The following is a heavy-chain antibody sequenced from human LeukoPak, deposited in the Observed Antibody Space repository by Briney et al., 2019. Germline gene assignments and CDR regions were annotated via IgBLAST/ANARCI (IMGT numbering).Heavy chain of an antibody. D-gene: IGHD4-17*01. V-gene: IGHV3-66*02. CDR2: IYSGGST. CDR1: GFTVSSNY. Sequence: GGSLRLSCAASGFTVSSNYMSWVRQAPGKGLEWVSVIYSGGSTYYADSVKGRFTISRDNSKNTLYLQMNSLRAEDTAVYYCARQIYGDYISKDNSFDPWGQGTLVTVSS. J-gene: IGHJ5*02. CDR3: ARQIYGDYISKDNSFDP.